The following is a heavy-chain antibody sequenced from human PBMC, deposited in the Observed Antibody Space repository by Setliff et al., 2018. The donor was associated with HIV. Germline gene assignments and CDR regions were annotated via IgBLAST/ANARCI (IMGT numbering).Heavy chain of an antibody. V-gene: IGHV4-59*08. J-gene: IGHJ6*03. Sequence: PSETLSLTCSVSSGSVSGYYWGWIRQPPGKKLEWIGYIHSSGSTLYSASLKSRVSISVDTSKNQVSLRLSSVTAADTAVYHCSRGSYYMDVWGKGTTVTVSS. CDR1: SGSVSGYY. CDR2: IHSSGST. D-gene: IGHD3-16*01. CDR3: SRGSYYMDV.